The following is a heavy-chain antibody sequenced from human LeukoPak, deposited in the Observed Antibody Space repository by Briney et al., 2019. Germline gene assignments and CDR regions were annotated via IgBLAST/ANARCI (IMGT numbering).Heavy chain of an antibody. V-gene: IGHV3-7*01. J-gene: IGHJ1*01. CDR2: IKRDGSER. CDR3: AKGPRHYYDSSGVEWFQH. Sequence: GGSLRLSCEVSGSTFRNYWMSWIRQVPGKGLEWLAGIKRDGSERHYVDSVRGRFTVSTDSAKNSLFLQMNSLRAEDTAVYYCAKGPRHYYDSSGVEWFQHWGQGTLVTVSS. CDR1: GSTFRNYW. D-gene: IGHD3-22*01.